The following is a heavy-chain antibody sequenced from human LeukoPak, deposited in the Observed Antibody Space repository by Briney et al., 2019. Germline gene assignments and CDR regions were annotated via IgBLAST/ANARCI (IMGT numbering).Heavy chain of an antibody. D-gene: IGHD3-9*01. CDR2: ISAYNGNT. J-gene: IGHJ5*02. Sequence: ASVKVSCKASGYTFSSYGINWVRQAPGQGLQWMEWISAYNGNTNYVQKVQGRVTMTTDTSTSTAYMELRSLRSDDTAVYYCARDLPMYYDILTGYSTNWFDPWGQGTLVTVSS. CDR1: GYTFSSYG. CDR3: ARDLPMYYDILTGYSTNWFDP. V-gene: IGHV1-18*01.